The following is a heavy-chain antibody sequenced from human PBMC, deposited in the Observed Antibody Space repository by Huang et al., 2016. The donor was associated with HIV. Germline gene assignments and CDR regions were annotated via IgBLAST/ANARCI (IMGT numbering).Heavy chain of an antibody. CDR2: FYLCGLT. CDR1: GGSITISSYY. CDR3: ARHFSYYDSSGYTPWDAFDI. V-gene: IGHV4-39*01. Sequence: QLQLQGSGPGLVKPSETLSLTCTVPGGSITISSYYWGWIRQPPGKGLGWVGSFYLCGLTDHNPSLNSRVTVSVDASKNQFSLKLSSVTAADTDVYYCARHFSYYDSSGYTPWDAFDIWGQGTMVTVSS. J-gene: IGHJ3*02. D-gene: IGHD3-22*01.